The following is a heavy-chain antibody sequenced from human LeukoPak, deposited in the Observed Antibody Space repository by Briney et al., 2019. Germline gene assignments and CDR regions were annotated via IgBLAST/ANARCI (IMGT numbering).Heavy chain of an antibody. CDR2: VWYDGSNI. V-gene: IGHV3-33*08. CDR1: GFXFSSYE. J-gene: IGHJ4*02. D-gene: IGHD1-26*01. Sequence: GGSLRLSCAASGFXFSSYEMNWVRQAPGKGLEWVAVVWYDGSNIHYVDSVKGRFTISRDNSKSTLYLQMNSLTAEDTAVYYCARGGYSGTYYFDYWGQGTLVTVSS. CDR3: ARGGYSGTYYFDY.